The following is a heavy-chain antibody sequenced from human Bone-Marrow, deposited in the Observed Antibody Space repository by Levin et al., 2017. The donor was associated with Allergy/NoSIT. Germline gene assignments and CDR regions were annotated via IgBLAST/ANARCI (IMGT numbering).Heavy chain of an antibody. Sequence: GGSLRLSCAASGFSFSSYSMNWVRQAPGKGLEWVSYISSSTSLSSSGSIIYYADSVKGRFSISRDNARNSLYLQMNSLRDEDTAVYYCARGGISATWYLVDYWGQGTLVTVSS. J-gene: IGHJ4*02. CDR1: GFSFSSYS. CDR2: ISSSTSLSSSGSII. CDR3: ARGGISATWYLVDY. V-gene: IGHV3-48*02. D-gene: IGHD4-23*01.